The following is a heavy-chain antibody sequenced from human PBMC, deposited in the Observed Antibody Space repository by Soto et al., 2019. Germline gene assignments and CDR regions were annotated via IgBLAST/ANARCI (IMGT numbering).Heavy chain of an antibody. CDR1: GFTFSSYS. V-gene: IGHV3-48*02. J-gene: IGHJ3*02. Sequence: EVQLVESGGGLVQPGGSLRLSCAASGFTFSSYSMNWVRQAPGKGLEWVSYISSSSSTIYYADSLKGRCTISRDNAKNALYLQMNSLTDEDTAVYYCARGIAVAGSYAFDIWCQGTMVTVSS. D-gene: IGHD6-19*01. CDR2: ISSSSSTI. CDR3: ARGIAVAGSYAFDI.